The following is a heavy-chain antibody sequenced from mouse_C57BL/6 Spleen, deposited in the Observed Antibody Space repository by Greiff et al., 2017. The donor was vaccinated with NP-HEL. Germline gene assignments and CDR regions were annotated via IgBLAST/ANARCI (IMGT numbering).Heavy chain of an antibody. CDR2: IDPEDGDT. CDR1: GFNIKDYY. CDR3: TPSITTVSYYFDY. Sequence: VQLQQSGAELVRPGASVKLSCTASGFNIKDYYMHWVKQRPEQGLEWIGRIDPEDGDTEYAPKFQGKATMTADTSSNTAYLQLSSLTSEDTAVYYCTPSITTVSYYFDYWGQGTTLTVSS. J-gene: IGHJ2*01. V-gene: IGHV14-1*01. D-gene: IGHD1-1*01.